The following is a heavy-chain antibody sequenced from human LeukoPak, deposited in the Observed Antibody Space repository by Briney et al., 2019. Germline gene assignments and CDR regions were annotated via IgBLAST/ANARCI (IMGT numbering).Heavy chain of an antibody. D-gene: IGHD7-27*01. CDR3: ARDRGDKGAFDY. J-gene: IGHJ4*02. CDR1: GGSFSGYY. Sequence: SETLSLTCAVYGGSFSGYYWSWIRQPPGKGLEWIGEINHSGSTNYNPSLKSRVTIPVDTSKNQFSLKLSSVTAADTAVYYCARDRGDKGAFDYWGQGTLVTVSS. V-gene: IGHV4-34*01. CDR2: INHSGST.